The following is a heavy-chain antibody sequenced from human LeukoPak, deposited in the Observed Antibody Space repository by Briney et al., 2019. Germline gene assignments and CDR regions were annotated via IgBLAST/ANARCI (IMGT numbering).Heavy chain of an antibody. CDR3: ARRGAAGTYYFDY. D-gene: IGHD6-13*01. CDR2: ISGSGGGT. V-gene: IGHV3-23*01. CDR1: GFTFSSYV. J-gene: IGHJ4*02. Sequence: GGSLRLSCVASGFTFSSYVMSWVRQAPGKGLEWVSAISGSGGGTYYADSVKGRFTISRDNSKNTLCLQSNSLRAEDTAVYYCARRGAAGTYYFDYWGQGTLVTVSS.